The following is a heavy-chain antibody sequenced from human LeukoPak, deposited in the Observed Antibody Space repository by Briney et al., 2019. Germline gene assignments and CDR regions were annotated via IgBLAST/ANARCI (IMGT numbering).Heavy chain of an antibody. J-gene: IGHJ4*02. D-gene: IGHD3-16*01. Sequence: GGSLRLSCAASGFTFSSYGMHWIRQAPGKGLEWVAFIRNDGSIIYNADSVKGRFTISRDNSKNTLYLQMNSLRADDTAVYYCTKDTPLCYFDYWGQETLVTVSS. V-gene: IGHV3-30*02. CDR3: TKDTPLCYFDY. CDR2: IRNDGSII. CDR1: GFTFSSYG.